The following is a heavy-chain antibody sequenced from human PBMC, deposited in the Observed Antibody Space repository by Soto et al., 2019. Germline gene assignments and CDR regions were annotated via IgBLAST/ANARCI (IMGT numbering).Heavy chain of an antibody. V-gene: IGHV1-18*01. Sequence: ASVKVSCKASGYTFTSYGISWVRQAPGQGLEWMGWISAYNGNTNYAQKLQGRVTMTTDTSTSTAYMELRSLRSDDTAVYYCARDLYDYVWGSYPLPFDYWGQGTLVTVSS. J-gene: IGHJ4*02. CDR1: GYTFTSYG. CDR2: ISAYNGNT. CDR3: ARDLYDYVWGSYPLPFDY. D-gene: IGHD3-16*01.